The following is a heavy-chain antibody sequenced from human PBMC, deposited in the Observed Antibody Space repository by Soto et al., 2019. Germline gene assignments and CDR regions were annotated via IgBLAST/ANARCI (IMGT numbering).Heavy chain of an antibody. V-gene: IGHV4-39*01. CDR1: GGSISSSSYY. CDR3: ASFSGYCSGGSCFDAFDI. D-gene: IGHD2-15*01. CDR2: IYYSGST. Sequence: PSETLSLTCTVSGGSISSSSYYWGWIRQPPGKGLEWIGSIYYSGSTYYNPSLKSRVTISVDTSKNQFSLELSSVTAADTAVYYCASFSGYCSGGSCFDAFDIWGQGTMVTVSS. J-gene: IGHJ3*02.